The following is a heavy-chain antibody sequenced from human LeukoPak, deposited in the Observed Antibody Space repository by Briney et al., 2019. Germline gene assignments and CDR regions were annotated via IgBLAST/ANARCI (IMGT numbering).Heavy chain of an antibody. CDR1: GFTFSSYG. CDR3: AGDSSSSRYYYYYGMDV. Sequence: GRSLRLSCAASGFTFSSYGMHWVRQAPGKGLEWVAVIWYDGSNKYYADSVKGRFTISRDNSKNTLYLQMNSLRAEDTAVYYCAGDSSSSRYYYYYGMDVWGQGTTVTVSS. V-gene: IGHV3-33*01. J-gene: IGHJ6*02. CDR2: IWYDGSNK. D-gene: IGHD6-6*01.